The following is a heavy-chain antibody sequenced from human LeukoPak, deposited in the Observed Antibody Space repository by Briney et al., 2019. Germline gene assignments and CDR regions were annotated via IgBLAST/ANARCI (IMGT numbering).Heavy chain of an antibody. D-gene: IGHD3-10*01. CDR1: GYTFTGYY. V-gene: IGHV1-2*02. Sequence: ASVKVSCKASGYTFTGYYMHWVRQAPGQGLEWMGWINPNSGGTNYAQKFQGRVTMTRDTSISTAYMELSRLRSDDTAVYYCARDTYYYGSGSYLFDYWGQGTLVTVSS. CDR3: ARDTYYYGSGSYLFDY. J-gene: IGHJ4*02. CDR2: INPNSGGT.